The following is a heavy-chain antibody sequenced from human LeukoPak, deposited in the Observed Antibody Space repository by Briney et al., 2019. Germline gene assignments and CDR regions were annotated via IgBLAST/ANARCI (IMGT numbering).Heavy chain of an antibody. V-gene: IGHV1-69*04. CDR2: IIPILGIA. Sequence: SVKVSCKASGGTFSSYTISWVRQAPGQGLEWMGRIIPILGIANYAQKFQGRVTITADKSTSTAYMELSSLRSEDTAVYYCAREKQTIFGAVMRVYWFDPWGQGTLVTASS. CDR1: GGTFSSYT. J-gene: IGHJ5*02. D-gene: IGHD3-3*01. CDR3: AREKQTIFGAVMRVYWFDP.